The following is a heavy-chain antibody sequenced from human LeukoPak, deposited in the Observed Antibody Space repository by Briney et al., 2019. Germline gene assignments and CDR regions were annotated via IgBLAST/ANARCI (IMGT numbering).Heavy chain of an antibody. CDR1: GYSISSGYY. D-gene: IGHD6-13*01. V-gene: IGHV4-38-2*01. CDR2: IYHSGST. CDR3: AKAGGWSSSWRNWFDP. Sequence: SETLSLTCAVSGYSISSGYYWGWIRQPPGKGLEWIGGIYHSGSTYYNPSLKSRVTISVDTSKNQFSLKLSSVTAADTAVYYCAKAGGWSSSWRNWFDPWGQGTLVTVSS. J-gene: IGHJ5*02.